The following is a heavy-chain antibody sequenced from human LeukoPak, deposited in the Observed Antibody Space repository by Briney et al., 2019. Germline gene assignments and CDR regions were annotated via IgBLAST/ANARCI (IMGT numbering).Heavy chain of an antibody. CDR3: ARQMAGSQGEGFDY. D-gene: IGHD3-10*01. CDR1: GRSISSYY. V-gene: IGHV4-59*08. Sequence: SETLSLTCTVSGRSISSYYWTWTRQPPGKGLEWIGYIYNSGSTNYNPSLKSRVTISLDTSKNQFSLRLSSVTAADTAVYYCARQMAGSQGEGFDYWGQGTLVTVSS. CDR2: IYNSGST. J-gene: IGHJ4*02.